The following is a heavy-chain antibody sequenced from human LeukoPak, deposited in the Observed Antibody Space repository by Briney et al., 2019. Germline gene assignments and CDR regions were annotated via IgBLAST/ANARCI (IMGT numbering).Heavy chain of an antibody. CDR1: GGSISRYY. CDR3: ARDGYYYMDV. V-gene: IGHV4-59*12. J-gene: IGHJ6*03. CDR2: IYYSGST. Sequence: SETLSLTCTVSGGSISRYYWSWIRQPPGKGLEWIGYIYYSGSTNYNPSLKSRVTISVDTSKNQFSLKPSSVTAADTAVYYCARDGYYYMDVWGKGTTVTVSS.